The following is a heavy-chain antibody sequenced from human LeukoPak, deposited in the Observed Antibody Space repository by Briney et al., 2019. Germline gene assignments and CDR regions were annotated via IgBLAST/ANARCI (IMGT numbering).Heavy chain of an antibody. D-gene: IGHD2-15*01. Sequence: PSETLFPTCPVSGGSLSSYYSGWIRQPAREGMELNWRIFTKGGTHYKPPPKSRVTMSVDTSKNQFSLKLSSVTAADTAVYYCAREAVKRAAGDIVVVVAAKERYNWFDPWGQGTLVTVSS. CDR3: AREAVKRAAGDIVVVVAAKERYNWFDP. J-gene: IGHJ5*02. CDR1: GGSLSSYY. V-gene: IGHV4-4*07. CDR2: IFTKGGT.